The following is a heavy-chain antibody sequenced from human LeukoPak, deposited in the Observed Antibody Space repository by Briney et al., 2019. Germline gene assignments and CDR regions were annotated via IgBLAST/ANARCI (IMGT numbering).Heavy chain of an antibody. CDR2: IKPNTGDT. D-gene: IGHD2-21*02. Sequence: GASVRVSCKASGYTFTDYYIHWERQAPGQGLEWMGRIKPNTGDTKYAQKFQGRVTMTRDTSIGTTYMDLTSLTSDDTAMYYCARRAYCGGACTLDFWGQGTLVTVSS. J-gene: IGHJ4*02. V-gene: IGHV1-2*06. CDR1: GYTFTDYY. CDR3: ARRAYCGGACTLDF.